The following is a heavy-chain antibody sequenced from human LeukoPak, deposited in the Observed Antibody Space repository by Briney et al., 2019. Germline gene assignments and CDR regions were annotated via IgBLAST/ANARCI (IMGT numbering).Heavy chain of an antibody. CDR3: VRGHWGFDN. J-gene: IGHJ4*02. CDR2: SRNKANSYTT. D-gene: IGHD7-27*01. Sequence: GGSLRLSCAASGFTFGDYYMDWVRQAPGTGLEWLARSRNKANSYTTEYAASVKGRFTISRDDSKNSLYLQMSSLKTDDTAVYYCVRGHWGFDNWGQGTLVTVSS. V-gene: IGHV3-72*01. CDR1: GFTFGDYY.